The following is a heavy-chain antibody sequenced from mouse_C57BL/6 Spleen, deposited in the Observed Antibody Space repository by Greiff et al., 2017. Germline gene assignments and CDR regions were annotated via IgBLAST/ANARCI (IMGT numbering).Heavy chain of an antibody. J-gene: IGHJ2*01. Sequence: EVQGVESGGGLVQPGGSMKLSCVASGFTFSNYWMNWVRQSPEKGLEWVAQIRLKSDNYATHYAESVKGRFTISRDDSKSSVYLQMNNLRAEDTGIYYCTGGVLRGYFDYWGQGTTLTVSS. V-gene: IGHV6-3*01. D-gene: IGHD1-1*01. CDR1: GFTFSNYW. CDR2: IRLKSDNYAT. CDR3: TGGVLRGYFDY.